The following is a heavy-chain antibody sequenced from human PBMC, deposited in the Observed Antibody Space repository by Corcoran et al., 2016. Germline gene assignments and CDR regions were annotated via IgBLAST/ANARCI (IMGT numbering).Heavy chain of an antibody. CDR1: GYTFTSYY. Sequence: QVQLVQSGAEVKKPGASVKVSCKASGYTFTSYYMHWVRQAPGQGLEWMGIINPSGGSTSYAQKFQGRVTMTRDTSTSTVYMELSSLRSEDTAVYYWARSEWIQLWSDDAFDIWGQGTMVTVSS. V-gene: IGHV1-46*01. J-gene: IGHJ3*02. CDR2: INPSGGST. CDR3: ARSEWIQLWSDDAFDI. D-gene: IGHD5-18*01.